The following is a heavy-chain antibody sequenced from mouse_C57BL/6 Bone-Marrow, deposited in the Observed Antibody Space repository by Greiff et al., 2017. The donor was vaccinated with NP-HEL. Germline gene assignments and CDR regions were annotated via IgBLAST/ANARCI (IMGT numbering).Heavy chain of an antibody. CDR1: GYTFTDYN. V-gene: IGHV1-22*01. CDR3: AKRGYDGYYDYAMDY. D-gene: IGHD2-3*01. J-gene: IGHJ4*01. CDR2: INPNNGGT. Sequence: EVQLQQSGPELVKPGASVKMSCKASGYTFTDYNMHWVKQSHGKSLEWIGYINPNNGGTSYNQKFKGQATLTVNKSSSTAYIELRSLTSEDSAVYYCAKRGYDGYYDYAMDYWGQGTSVTVSS.